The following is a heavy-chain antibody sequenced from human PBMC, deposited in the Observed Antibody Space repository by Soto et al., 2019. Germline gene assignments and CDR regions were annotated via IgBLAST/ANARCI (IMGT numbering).Heavy chain of an antibody. V-gene: IGHV4-30-4*01. Sequence: SETMSLTCPVSGGSISSGDCYWSWIRQPPGKGLEWIGYIYYSGSTYYNPSLKSRVTISVDTSKNQFSLKLSSVTAADTAVYYCARVTSGSYYDYYYYGMDVWGQGTTVTVSS. J-gene: IGHJ6*02. D-gene: IGHD1-26*01. CDR3: ARVTSGSYYDYYYYGMDV. CDR1: GGSISSGDCY. CDR2: IYYSGST.